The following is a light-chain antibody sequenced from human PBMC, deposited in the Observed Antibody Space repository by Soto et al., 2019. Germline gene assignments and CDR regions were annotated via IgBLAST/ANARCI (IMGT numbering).Light chain of an antibody. J-gene: IGLJ2*01. CDR1: SDDVGGYNY. CDR3: SSYRSGNTLVV. V-gene: IGLV2-14*01. Sequence: QSVLTQPASVSGSPGQSITISCTGTSDDVGGYNYVSWYQQHPGKAPKLMIFEVNNRPSGVSNRFSGSRSGNTASLTISGLQAEDEADYYCSSYRSGNTLVVSGGGTQLTVL. CDR2: EVN.